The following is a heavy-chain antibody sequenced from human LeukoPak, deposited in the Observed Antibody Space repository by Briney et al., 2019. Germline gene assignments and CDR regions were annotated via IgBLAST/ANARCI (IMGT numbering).Heavy chain of an antibody. D-gene: IGHD3-22*01. J-gene: IGHJ4*02. CDR2: ISYDGSNK. CDR3: TSGYSLY. CDR1: GFTFSSYS. Sequence: GGSLRLSCAASGFTFSSYSMNWVRQAPGKGLEWVAVISYDGSNKYYADSVKGRFTISRDNSKNTLYLQMNSLRAEDTAVYYCTSGYSLYWGQGTLVTVSS. V-gene: IGHV3-30*03.